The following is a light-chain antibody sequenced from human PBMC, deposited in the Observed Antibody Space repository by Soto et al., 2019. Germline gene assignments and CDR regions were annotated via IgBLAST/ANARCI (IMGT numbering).Light chain of an antibody. CDR2: GAS. J-gene: IGKJ1*01. CDR1: QSVGSN. CDR3: QQYNNWPPWT. V-gene: IGKV3-15*01. Sequence: ERVMTQSPATLSVSPGERATLSCRASQSVGSNLAWYQQKPGQAPRLLIYGASTRATGIPARFSGSGSGTDFTLTISSLQAEDVAVYYCQQYNNWPPWTFGQGTKVDNK.